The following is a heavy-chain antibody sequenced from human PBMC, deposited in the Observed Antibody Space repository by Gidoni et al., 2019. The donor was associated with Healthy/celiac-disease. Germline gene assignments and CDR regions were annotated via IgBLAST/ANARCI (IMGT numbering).Heavy chain of an antibody. Sequence: QVQLVQSGAEVKKPGASVKVSCKASGYTFTSYYMHWVRQAPGQGLEWMGIINPSGGSTSYAKNFQGRVTMTRDTSTSTVYMELSSLRSEETAVYYCARDYDILTGYYPHAFDIWGQGTMVTVSS. CDR3: ARDYDILTGYYPHAFDI. CDR2: INPSGGST. CDR1: GYTFTSYY. J-gene: IGHJ3*02. V-gene: IGHV1-46*01. D-gene: IGHD3-9*01.